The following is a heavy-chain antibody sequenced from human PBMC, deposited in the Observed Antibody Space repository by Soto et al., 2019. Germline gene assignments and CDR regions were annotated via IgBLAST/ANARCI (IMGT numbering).Heavy chain of an antibody. CDR2: IYYSGST. D-gene: IGHD6-13*01. J-gene: IGHJ5*02. CDR1: GGSISSGGYY. CDR3: ARADSIGYWFDP. V-gene: IGHV4-31*03. Sequence: KPSETLSLTCTVSGGSISSGGYYWSWIRQHPGKGLEWIGYIYYSGSTYYNPSLKSRVTISVDTSKNQFSLKLSSVTAADTAVYYCARADSIGYWFDPWGQGTLVTVSS.